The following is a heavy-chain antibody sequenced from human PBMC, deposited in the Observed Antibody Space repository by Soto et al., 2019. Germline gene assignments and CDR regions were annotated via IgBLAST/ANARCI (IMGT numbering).Heavy chain of an antibody. CDR2: ISYDGSNK. J-gene: IGHJ6*02. Sequence: GGSLRLSCSASGFTFRSYGMRWVRQAPGKGLEWVAVISYDGSNKYYADSVKGRFAISRDNSKNTLYLQMNSLRAEDTAVYYCAKIGGGCSGGSCPLTYYYYGMDVWGQGTTVTVPS. D-gene: IGHD2-15*01. CDR1: GFTFRSYG. CDR3: AKIGGGCSGGSCPLTYYYYGMDV. V-gene: IGHV3-30*18.